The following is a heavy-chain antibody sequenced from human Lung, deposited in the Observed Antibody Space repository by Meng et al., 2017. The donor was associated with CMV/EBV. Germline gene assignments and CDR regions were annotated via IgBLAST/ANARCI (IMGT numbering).Heavy chain of an antibody. D-gene: IGHD3-3*01. J-gene: IGHJ6*02. V-gene: IGHV3-30-3*01. CDR3: ARELRFLEWLLPTSYYYGMDV. Sequence: GGSLRLXCAASGFTFSSYAMHWVRQAPGKGLEWVAVISYDGSNKYYADSVKGRFTISRDNSKNTLYLQMNSLRAEDTAVYYCARELRFLEWLLPTSYYYGMDVWXQGTXVTVSS. CDR2: ISYDGSNK. CDR1: GFTFSSYA.